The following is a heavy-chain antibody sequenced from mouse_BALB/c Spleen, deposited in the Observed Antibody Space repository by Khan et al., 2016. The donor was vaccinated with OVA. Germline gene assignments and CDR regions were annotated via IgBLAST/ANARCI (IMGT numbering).Heavy chain of an antibody. Sequence: QIQLVQSGPELKKPGETVKISCKASGYTFTNYGMNWVKQAPGKGLKWMGWINTYTGEPTYADDFKGRFAFFLETSASTVYLQINNLKNEDMTTYFCARISSYWYSDVWGAGTTVTVSS. CDR3: ARISSYWYSDV. CDR1: GYTFTNYG. V-gene: IGHV9-1*02. J-gene: IGHJ1*01. CDR2: INTYTGEP.